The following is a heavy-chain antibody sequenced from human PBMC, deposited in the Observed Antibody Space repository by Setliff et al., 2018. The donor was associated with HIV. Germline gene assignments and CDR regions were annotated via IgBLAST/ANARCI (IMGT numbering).Heavy chain of an antibody. CDR3: ARGDGYRGNDAYYDSGMDV. J-gene: IGHJ6*02. CDR2: IYYTGST. Sequence: SETLSLTCTVSGGSISTHFWSWVRQTPGKGLEWIGYIYYTGSTSYNPSFRSRVTISVDTSKNQFSLSLRSVTAADTAVYYCARGDGYRGNDAYYDSGMDVWGQGTTVTVSS. D-gene: IGHD5-12*01. V-gene: IGHV4-59*11. CDR1: GGSISTHF.